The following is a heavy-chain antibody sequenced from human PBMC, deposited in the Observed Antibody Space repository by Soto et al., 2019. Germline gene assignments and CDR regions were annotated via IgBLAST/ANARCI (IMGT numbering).Heavy chain of an antibody. D-gene: IGHD6-19*01. J-gene: IGHJ6*02. Sequence: GASVKVSCKASGYTSTSYGISWVRQAPGQGLEWMGWISAYNGNTNYAQKLQGRVTMTTDTSTSTAYMELRSLRSDDTAVYYCARDRRPIAVAADYGMDVWGQGTTVTVSS. V-gene: IGHV1-18*01. CDR1: GYTSTSYG. CDR2: ISAYNGNT. CDR3: ARDRRPIAVAADYGMDV.